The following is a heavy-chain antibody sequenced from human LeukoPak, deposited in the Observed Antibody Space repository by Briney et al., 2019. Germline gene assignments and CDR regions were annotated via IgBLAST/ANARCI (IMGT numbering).Heavy chain of an antibody. CDR1: GYKFDRFW. D-gene: IGHD3-22*01. J-gene: IGHJ4*02. Sequence: GESLKISCQGSGYKFDRFWIAWVRQMPGKGLEWMGIIYPGDSDTRYSPSFQGQVTISADKSISTAYLQWSSLKASDTAMYYCARPRNYDSSGYSGFDYWGQGTLVTVSS. CDR3: ARPRNYDSSGYSGFDY. CDR2: IYPGDSDT. V-gene: IGHV5-51*01.